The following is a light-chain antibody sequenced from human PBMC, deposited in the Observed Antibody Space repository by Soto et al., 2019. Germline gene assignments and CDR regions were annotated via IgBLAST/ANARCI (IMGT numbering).Light chain of an antibody. CDR2: DGY. Sequence: DIQLTQSPSFLSAAVGDRVTIICRASQDISNYLAWYQQKPGKAPKLLIYDGYTLESGVPSRFSGSGSGTEFTLTIGSLQPDDFANYYCQQYDTYFRYTFGQGTKLDIK. V-gene: IGKV1-9*01. CDR1: QDISNY. CDR3: QQYDTYFRYT. J-gene: IGKJ2*01.